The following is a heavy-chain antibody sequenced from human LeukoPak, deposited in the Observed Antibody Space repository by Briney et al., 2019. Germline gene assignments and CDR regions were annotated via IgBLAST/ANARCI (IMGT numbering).Heavy chain of an antibody. CDR1: GGSISSYY. V-gene: IGHV4-59*01. Sequence: SETLSLTCTVSGGSISSYYWSWIRQPPGKGLEWIGYIYYSGSTNYNPSLKSRVTISVDTSKNQFSLKLSSVTAADTAVYYCARDGGYSGSPAFDYWGQGTLVTVSS. J-gene: IGHJ4*02. CDR3: ARDGGYSGSPAFDY. D-gene: IGHD1-26*01. CDR2: IYYSGST.